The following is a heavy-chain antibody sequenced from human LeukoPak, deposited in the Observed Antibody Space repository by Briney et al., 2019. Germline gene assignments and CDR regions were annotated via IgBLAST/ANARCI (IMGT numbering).Heavy chain of an antibody. CDR1: GFTFSTYW. D-gene: IGHD3-22*01. J-gene: IGHJ5*02. CDR2: IKEDGSEK. V-gene: IGHV3-7*01. CDR3: ATYSSDFGRLDP. Sequence: GGSLRLSCVASGFTFSTYWMSWVRQAPGKGREGVANIKEDGSEKNYVDSVKGRFTISRDNAKNTLYLQMNSLRADDTAEYYCATYSSDFGRLDPWGQGTQVTVSS.